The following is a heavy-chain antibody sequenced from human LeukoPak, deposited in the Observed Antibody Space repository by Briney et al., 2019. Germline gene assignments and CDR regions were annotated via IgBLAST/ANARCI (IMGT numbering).Heavy chain of an antibody. CDR1: GYTFTKYV. J-gene: IGHJ4*02. D-gene: IGHD2-21*01. CDR3: ARDDCGDTCYPGGY. CDR2: INAGNGHT. Sequence: ASVKVSCKASGYTFTKYVVHWVRQAPGQRPEWMGWINAGNGHTQYSPNFQGRVTITRDTSASTAYMELSSLTSEDTALYYCARDDCGDTCYPGGYWGQGTPVTVSS. V-gene: IGHV1-3*01.